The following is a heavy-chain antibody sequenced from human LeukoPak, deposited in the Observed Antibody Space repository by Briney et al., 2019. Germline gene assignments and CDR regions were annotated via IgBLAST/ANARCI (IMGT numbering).Heavy chain of an antibody. CDR2: ISGSGGST. V-gene: IGHV3-23*01. D-gene: IGHD3/OR15-3a*01. J-gene: IGHJ6*03. CDR1: GFTFSSYA. CDR3: ASLLDYYYYYYMDV. Sequence: PGGSLRLSCAASGFTFSSYAMSWVRQAPGKGLEWVSAISGSGGSTYYADSVKGRFTISRDNAKNSLYLQMNSLRAEDTAVYYCASLLDYYYYYYMDVWGKGTTVTVSS.